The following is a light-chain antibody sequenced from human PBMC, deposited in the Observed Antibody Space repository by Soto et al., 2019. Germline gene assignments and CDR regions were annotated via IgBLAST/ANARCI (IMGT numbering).Light chain of an antibody. CDR3: SSYTSSSTLL. CDR2: DVS. J-gene: IGLJ2*01. Sequence: QSVLTQPASVSGSPGQSITISCTGTSSDVGGYNYVSWYQQHPGKAPKLMIYDVSNRPSGVSNRFSGSKSGNTASLTISGLQAEDEADYYCSSYTSSSTLLFGGGTKLPS. CDR1: SSDVGGYNY. V-gene: IGLV2-14*01.